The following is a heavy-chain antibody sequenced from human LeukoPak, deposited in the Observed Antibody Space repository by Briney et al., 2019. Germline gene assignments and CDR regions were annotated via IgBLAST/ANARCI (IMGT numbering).Heavy chain of an antibody. D-gene: IGHD1-26*01. CDR1: GYTFTSYD. J-gene: IGHJ5*02. V-gene: IGHV1-8*01. Sequence: ASVKVSCKASGYTFTSYDINWVRQATGQGLEWMGWMNPNSGNTGCAQKFQGRLTMTRDMFTSTDYMELTSLTSDDTAVYYCARDNSVGETAWWFDPWGQGTLVTVSS. CDR3: ARDNSVGETAWWFDP. CDR2: MNPNSGNT.